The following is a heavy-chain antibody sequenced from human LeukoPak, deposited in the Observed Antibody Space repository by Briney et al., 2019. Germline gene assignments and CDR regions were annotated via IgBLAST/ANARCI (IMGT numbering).Heavy chain of an antibody. CDR2: IWYDGSNK. J-gene: IGHJ4*02. D-gene: IGHD5-18*01. V-gene: IGHV3-33*01. CDR3: ARSMGYSYGHVDY. Sequence: GGSLRLSCAASGFTFSSYGMHWVRQAPGKGLEWVAVIWYDGSNKYYADSVKGRFAISRDNSKNTLYLQMNSLRAEDTAVYYCARSMGYSYGHVDYWGQGTLVTVSS. CDR1: GFTFSSYG.